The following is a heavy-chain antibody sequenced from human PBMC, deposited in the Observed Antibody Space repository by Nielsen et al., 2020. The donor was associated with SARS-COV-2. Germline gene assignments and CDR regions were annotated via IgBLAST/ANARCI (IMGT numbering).Heavy chain of an antibody. CDR3: AKDHAGYGTGLYVYYFDY. J-gene: IGHJ4*02. Sequence: GGSLRLSCAASEFTFNNYAMAWVRQAPGKGLEWVSGISGSGAATYYADSVMGRFTISSDNSKNTLYLQMNSLRAEDTAVYYCAKDHAGYGTGLYVYYFDYWGQGTLVTVSS. CDR1: EFTFNNYA. V-gene: IGHV3-23*01. CDR2: ISGSGAAT. D-gene: IGHD6-19*01.